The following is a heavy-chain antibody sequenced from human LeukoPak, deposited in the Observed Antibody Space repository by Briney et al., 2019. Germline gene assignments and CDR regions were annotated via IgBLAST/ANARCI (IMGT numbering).Heavy chain of an antibody. CDR3: AREPYSSSYYYFDY. D-gene: IGHD6-6*01. CDR1: GGNFSSYA. J-gene: IGHJ4*02. CDR2: IIPIFGTA. V-gene: IGHV1-69*05. Sequence: ASVKVSCKASGGNFSSYAISWVRQAPGQGLEWMGGIIPIFGTANYEQKFQGRVTVTTDESTSTAYMQLSSLRSEDTAVYYCAREPYSSSYYYFDYWGQGTLVTVSS.